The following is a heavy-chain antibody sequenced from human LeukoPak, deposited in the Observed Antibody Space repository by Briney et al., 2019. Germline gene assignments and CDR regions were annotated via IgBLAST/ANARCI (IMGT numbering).Heavy chain of an antibody. D-gene: IGHD6-13*01. CDR2: IIPIFGTA. CDR3: GRVRSSSSTEMDV. J-gene: IGHJ6*04. Sequence: SVKVSCRXSGGTFSSYAISWVRQSPGQGLEWMGRIIPIFGTANYSQKFQGRVTITTDESTSTAYMELSSLRSEDTAVYYCGRVRSSSSTEMDVWGKGTTVTVSS. V-gene: IGHV1-69*05. CDR1: GGTFSSYA.